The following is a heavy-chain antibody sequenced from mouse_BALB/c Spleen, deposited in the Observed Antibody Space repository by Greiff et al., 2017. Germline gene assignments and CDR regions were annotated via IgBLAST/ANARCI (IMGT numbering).Heavy chain of an antibody. J-gene: IGHJ1*01. Sequence: DVKLVESGGGLVKPGGSLKLSCAASGFTFSDYYMYWVRQTPEKRLEWVATISDGGSYTYYPDSVKGRFTISRDNAKNNLYLQMSSLKSEDTAMYYCARDSYYGSSYWYFDVWGAGTTVTVSS. V-gene: IGHV5-4*02. CDR1: GFTFSDYY. CDR3: ARDSYYGSSYWYFDV. D-gene: IGHD1-1*01. CDR2: ISDGGSYT.